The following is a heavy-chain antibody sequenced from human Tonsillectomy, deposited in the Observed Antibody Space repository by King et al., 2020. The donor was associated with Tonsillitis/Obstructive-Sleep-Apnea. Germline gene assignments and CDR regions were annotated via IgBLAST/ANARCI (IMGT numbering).Heavy chain of an antibody. CDR3: ARDQEQQLVPGFFDY. D-gene: IGHD6-13*01. J-gene: IGHJ4*02. CDR2: ISHDGSKK. Sequence: VQLVESGGGVVQPGRSLRLSCVGSGFTLNNYTLQWVRQAPGRGLEGVAVISHDGSKKYYTDSVKGRFTISRDNSKNKVYLQMNSLGAEDTAVYYCARDQEQQLVPGFFDYWGQGTLVTVSS. CDR1: GFTLNNYT. V-gene: IGHV3-30*04.